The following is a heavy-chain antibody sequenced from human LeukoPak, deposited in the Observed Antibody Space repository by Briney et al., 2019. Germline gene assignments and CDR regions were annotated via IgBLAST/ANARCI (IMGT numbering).Heavy chain of an antibody. J-gene: IGHJ3*02. Sequence: GGSLRLSCAASGFTFSSYGMHWVRQAPGKGLEWVAVISYDGSNKYYADSVKGRFTISRDNSKSTLYLQMNSLRAEDTAVYYCAKDYGDYQFRPWVAFDIWGQGTMVTVSS. CDR2: ISYDGSNK. V-gene: IGHV3-30*18. CDR3: AKDYGDYQFRPWVAFDI. D-gene: IGHD4-17*01. CDR1: GFTFSSYG.